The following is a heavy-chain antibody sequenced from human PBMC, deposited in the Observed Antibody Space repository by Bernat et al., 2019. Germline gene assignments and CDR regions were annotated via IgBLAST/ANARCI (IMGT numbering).Heavy chain of an antibody. Sequence: QVQLQQWGAGLLKPSETLSLTCAVYGGSFCGYYWSWIRQPPGKGLEWIGEINHSGSTNYNPSLKSRVTISVDTSKNQFSLKLSSVTAADTAVYYCARVPAATTDYWGQGTLVTVSS. V-gene: IGHV4-34*01. CDR3: ARVPAATTDY. D-gene: IGHD1-26*01. CDR1: GGSFCGYY. CDR2: INHSGST. J-gene: IGHJ4*02.